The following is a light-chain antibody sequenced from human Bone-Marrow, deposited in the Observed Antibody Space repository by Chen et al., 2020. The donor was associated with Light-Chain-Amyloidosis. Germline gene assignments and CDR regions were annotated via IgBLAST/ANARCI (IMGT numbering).Light chain of an antibody. V-gene: IGLV3-21*02. CDR3: QVWDRSSGRPV. J-gene: IGLJ3*02. CDR2: DDS. CDR1: NIGSTS. Sequence: SYVLTQPSSVSVAPGQTATSACGGNNIGSTSVHWYQQTPGQAPLLVVYDDSDRPSGIPERLSGSNSGNTATLTISRVEDGDEADYYCQVWDRSSGRPVFGGGTKLTVL.